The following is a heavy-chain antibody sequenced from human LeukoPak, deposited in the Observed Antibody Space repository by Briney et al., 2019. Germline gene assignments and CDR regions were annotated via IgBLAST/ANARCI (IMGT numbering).Heavy chain of an antibody. D-gene: IGHD3-22*01. Sequence: PGGSLRLSCAASGFTFSSYAMSWVRQAPGKGLEWVSAISGSGGSTYYADSVKGRFTISRDNSKNTLYLQMNGLRAEDTAVYYCAKGEYYYDSSGDYFDYWGQGTLVTVSS. CDR3: AKGEYYYDSSGDYFDY. V-gene: IGHV3-23*01. CDR2: ISGSGGST. J-gene: IGHJ4*02. CDR1: GFTFSSYA.